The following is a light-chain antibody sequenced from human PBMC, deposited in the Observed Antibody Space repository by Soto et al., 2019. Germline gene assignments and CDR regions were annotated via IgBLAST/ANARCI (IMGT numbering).Light chain of an antibody. CDR3: PQSGSSLRP. J-gene: IGKJ1*01. CDR2: GAY. CDR1: LSVSSSY. V-gene: IGKV3-20*01. Sequence: IVLSQSPRPLSLSRCERATLPSSASLSVSSSYLSWYQQKPGHAHRLIIYGAYSRATGIKDRFSGSGYGTDFTLTIRRMEPEDFAVYYCPQSGSSLRPFGTGTKVDIK.